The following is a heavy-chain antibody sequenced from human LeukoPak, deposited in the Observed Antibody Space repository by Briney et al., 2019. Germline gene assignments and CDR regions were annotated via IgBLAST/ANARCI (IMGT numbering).Heavy chain of an antibody. CDR2: IKDDGSET. D-gene: IGHD2-8*01. CDR3: ARDHGGYCTNGACFLEY. J-gene: IGHJ4*02. CDR1: GFTFSNYW. V-gene: IGHV3-7*01. Sequence: GGSLRLSCAASGFTFSNYWMNWVRQAPGKGLEWVASIKDDGSETYHVDSVKGRFTIARDNTKNSLRLQMNSLRVEDTAVYYCARDHGGYCTNGACFLEYWGQGTLVTVSS.